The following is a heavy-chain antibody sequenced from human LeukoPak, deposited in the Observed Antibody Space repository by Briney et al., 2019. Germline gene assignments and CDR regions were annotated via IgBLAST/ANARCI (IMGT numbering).Heavy chain of an antibody. Sequence: GRSLRLSCAASGFTFDDYAMHWVRQAPGKGLEWVSGISWNSGSIGYADSVKGRFTISRDNAKNSLYLQMNSLRAEDTALYYCAKDIGYSYGFSGMDVWGQGTTVTVSS. V-gene: IGHV3-9*01. J-gene: IGHJ6*02. CDR3: AKDIGYSYGFSGMDV. CDR2: ISWNSGSI. CDR1: GFTFDDYA. D-gene: IGHD5-18*01.